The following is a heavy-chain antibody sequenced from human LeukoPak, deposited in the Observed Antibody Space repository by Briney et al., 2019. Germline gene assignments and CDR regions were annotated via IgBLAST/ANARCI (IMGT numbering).Heavy chain of an antibody. CDR1: GFTFSDYW. CDR2: MNSDGTTT. CDR3: ARAGWYRFDY. J-gene: IGHJ4*02. D-gene: IGHD6-19*01. Sequence: GGSLRLSCVASGFTFSDYWMHWVRQAPGKGLVWVARMNSDGTTTNYADSVKGRFTISRDNAKNTLSLQMNSLGAEDTAVYYCARAGWYRFDYWGQGTVVTVSS. V-gene: IGHV3-74*01.